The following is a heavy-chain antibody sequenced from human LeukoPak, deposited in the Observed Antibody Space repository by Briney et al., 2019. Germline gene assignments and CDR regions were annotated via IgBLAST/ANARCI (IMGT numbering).Heavy chain of an antibody. D-gene: IGHD2/OR15-2a*01. CDR3: ARLSGIIAYMYYFDY. J-gene: IGHJ4*02. CDR2: IYYRGST. Sequence: SETLSLTCTVSGGSISSSSYYWVWIRQPPGKGLEWIGSIYYRGSTYYNPSLKSRVTIAVDTSKNQFSLKLSSVTAADTAVYYCARLSGIIAYMYYFDYWGQGTLVTVSS. V-gene: IGHV4-39*01. CDR1: GGSISSSSYY.